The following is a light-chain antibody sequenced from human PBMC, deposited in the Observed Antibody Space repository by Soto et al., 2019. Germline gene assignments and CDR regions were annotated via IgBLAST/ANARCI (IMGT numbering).Light chain of an antibody. CDR1: QSVSSN. V-gene: IGKV3-15*01. CDR3: QQYNNWPPLT. Sequence: EIVMTQSPATLSVSPGERATLSCRASQSVSSNLAWYQQKPGQAPSLLIYGESTRATGIPARFSGSGSGTEFTLTIRCLQSEHFAVYYCQQYNNWPPLTFGGGTKVEIK. CDR2: GES. J-gene: IGKJ4*01.